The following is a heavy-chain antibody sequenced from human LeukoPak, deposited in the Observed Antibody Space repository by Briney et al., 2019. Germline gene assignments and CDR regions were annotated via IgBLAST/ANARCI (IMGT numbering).Heavy chain of an antibody. V-gene: IGHV4-39*06. Sequence: PSETLSLTCTVSGDSISSSSYFWGWIRQPPGKGLEWIASVYYSGNTYYNPSLKSRFTISVDTSKNQFPLRLTSVTAADTAVYYCARVARYGGYTQYFQPWGQGTLVTVSS. CDR2: VYYSGNT. J-gene: IGHJ1*01. CDR1: GDSISSSSYF. CDR3: ARVARYGGYTQYFQP. D-gene: IGHD4-23*01.